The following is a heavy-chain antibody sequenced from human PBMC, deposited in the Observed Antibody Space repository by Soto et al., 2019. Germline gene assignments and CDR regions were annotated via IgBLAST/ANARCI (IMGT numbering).Heavy chain of an antibody. V-gene: IGHV3-9*01. D-gene: IGHD3-10*01. CDR1: GFTFDDYA. CDR2: ISWNSGSI. Sequence: EVQLVESGGGLVQPGRSLRLSCAASGFTFDDYAMHWVRQAPGKGLEWVSGISWNSGSIGYADSVKGRFTISRDNAKNSLYLQMNSLRAEDTALYYCAGMDYWGQGTLVTVSS. J-gene: IGHJ4*02. CDR3: AGMDY.